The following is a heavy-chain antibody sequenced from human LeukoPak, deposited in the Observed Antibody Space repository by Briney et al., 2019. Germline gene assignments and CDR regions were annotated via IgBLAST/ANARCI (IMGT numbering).Heavy chain of an antibody. Sequence: ASVKVSCKASGGTFSSYAISWVRQAPGQGLEWIGRIIPILGIANYAQKFQGRVTITADKSTSTAYMELSSLRSEDTAVYYCAREDSGYARGMDVWGQGTTVTVS. CDR1: GGTFSSYA. CDR2: IIPILGIA. J-gene: IGHJ6*02. CDR3: AREDSGYARGMDV. D-gene: IGHD5-12*01. V-gene: IGHV1-69*04.